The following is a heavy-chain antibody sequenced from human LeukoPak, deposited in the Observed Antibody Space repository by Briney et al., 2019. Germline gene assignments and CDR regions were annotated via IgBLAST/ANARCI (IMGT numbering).Heavy chain of an antibody. CDR2: IIPILGIA. J-gene: IGHJ1*01. D-gene: IGHD5-12*01. CDR3: AGVPGYSGYDLQH. V-gene: IGHV1-69*04. CDR1: GGTFSSYA. Sequence: SVKVSCKASGGTFSSYAISWVRQAPGQGLEWMGRIIPILGIANYAQKFQGRVTITADKSTSTAYMELSSLRSEDTAVYYCAGVPGYSGYDLQHWGQGTLVTVSS.